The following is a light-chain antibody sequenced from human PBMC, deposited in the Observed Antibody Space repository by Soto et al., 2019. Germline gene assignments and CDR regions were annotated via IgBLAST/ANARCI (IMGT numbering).Light chain of an antibody. Sequence: EIVMTQSPVTLSVSPGERATLSCRASQSVSSNLAWYQQKPGQAHRLLIFGASTRATGIPARFSGSGSGTKFTLTISSLLSEDFAVYYCQQYGRSLITFGQGTRLEIK. CDR3: QQYGRSLIT. J-gene: IGKJ5*01. V-gene: IGKV3-15*01. CDR1: QSVSSN. CDR2: GAS.